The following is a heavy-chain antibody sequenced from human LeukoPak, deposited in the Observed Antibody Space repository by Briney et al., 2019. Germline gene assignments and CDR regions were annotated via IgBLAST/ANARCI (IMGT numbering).Heavy chain of an antibody. V-gene: IGHV4-59*01. J-gene: IGHJ4*02. CDR2: IYYSGST. Sequence: SETLSLTCSVSGGSISSYYWSWIRQPPGKGLEWIGYIYYSGSTNYNPSLKSRVTISVATSKNQFSLKLSSVTAADTAVYYCARDDYYYDSSGYYYWGQGTLVTVSS. D-gene: IGHD3-22*01. CDR3: ARDDYYYDSSGYYY. CDR1: GGSISSYY.